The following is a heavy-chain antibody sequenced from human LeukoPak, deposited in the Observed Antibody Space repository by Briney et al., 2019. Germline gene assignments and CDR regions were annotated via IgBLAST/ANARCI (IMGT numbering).Heavy chain of an antibody. J-gene: IGHJ5*02. Sequence: PGGSLRLSCAASGFTVSSNYMSWVRQAPGKGLEWVSVIYSGGSTYYADSVKGRFTISRDNSKNTLYLQMNSLRAEDTAVYYCARDGFYYDILTGYSNWFDPWGQGTLVTVSS. CDR1: GFTVSSNY. CDR3: ARDGFYYDILTGYSNWFDP. CDR2: IYSGGST. D-gene: IGHD3-9*01. V-gene: IGHV3-53*01.